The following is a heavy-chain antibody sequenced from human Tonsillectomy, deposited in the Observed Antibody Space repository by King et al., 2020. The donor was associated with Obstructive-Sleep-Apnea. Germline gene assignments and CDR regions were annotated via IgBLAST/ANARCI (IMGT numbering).Heavy chain of an antibody. J-gene: IGHJ4*02. D-gene: IGHD4-17*01. CDR3: ARDYGDYHYYFGY. V-gene: IGHV4-39*07. Sequence: QLQESGPGLVKPSETLSLTCTVSGDSISSSRYYWGWIRQPPGKGLEWIWSIYRRGSTYYNPSLKSRVTITVDTSKNQFSLKLNSVTAADTAIYYCARDYGDYHYYFGYWGQGTLVTVSS. CDR1: GDSISSSRYY. CDR2: IYRRGST.